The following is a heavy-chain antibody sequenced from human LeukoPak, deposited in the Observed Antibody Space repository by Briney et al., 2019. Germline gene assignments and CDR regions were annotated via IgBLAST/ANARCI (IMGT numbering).Heavy chain of an antibody. J-gene: IGHJ4*02. CDR2: ILYDGSNK. CDR1: EFTFSSYA. D-gene: IGHD1-26*01. Sequence: GGSLRLSCAASEFTFSSYAMHWVRQAPGKGLEWVAVILYDGSNKKYADSVKGRFTISRDNSENTLYLQMNSLRAEDTAVYYCARVPTKWELLHYKDYWGQGTLVTVSS. V-gene: IGHV3-30*03. CDR3: ARVPTKWELLHYKDY.